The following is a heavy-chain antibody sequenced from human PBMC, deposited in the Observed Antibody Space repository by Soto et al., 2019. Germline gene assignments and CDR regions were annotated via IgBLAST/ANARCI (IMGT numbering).Heavy chain of an antibody. CDR1: GFTIRNYA. CDR2: ISGSSDRT. J-gene: IGHJ3*01. CDR3: EGSWT. V-gene: IGHV3-23*01. Sequence: EVQVLESGGDLVQPGGSLRLSCAASGFTIRNYAMSWVRQAPGKALEWVSGISGSSDRTYYADSVKGRFTISKDTSSNTLYLQMNSLRVEDTYVYHCEGSWTWGQGTMVTVSS. D-gene: IGHD5-12*01.